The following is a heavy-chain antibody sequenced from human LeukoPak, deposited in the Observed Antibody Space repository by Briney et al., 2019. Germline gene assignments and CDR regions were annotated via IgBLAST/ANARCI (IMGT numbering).Heavy chain of an antibody. Sequence: ASVKVSCKASGYTFTGYYMHWVRQAPGQGLEWMGRINPNSGGTNYAQKFQGRVTMTRDTSISTAYMELSSLRSEDTAVYYCARDLGNYYGSGSYYYWGQGTLVTVSS. CDR3: ARDLGNYYGSGSYYY. D-gene: IGHD3-10*01. J-gene: IGHJ4*02. CDR1: GYTFTGYY. V-gene: IGHV1-2*06. CDR2: INPNSGGT.